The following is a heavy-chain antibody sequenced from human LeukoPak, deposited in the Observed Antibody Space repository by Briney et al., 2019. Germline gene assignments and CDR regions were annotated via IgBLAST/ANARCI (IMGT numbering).Heavy chain of an antibody. V-gene: IGHV4-39*01. CDR1: GGSITTFY. Sequence: SETLSLTCTFSGGSITTFYWGWIRQPPGKGLEWIGSIDYSGSTYYNLSLKSRVTISVDTSKNQFSLKLNSVTAADTAVYYCARLGLGQQLAYFDYWGQGTRVTVSS. J-gene: IGHJ4*02. CDR3: ARLGLGQQLAYFDY. CDR2: IDYSGST. D-gene: IGHD6-13*01.